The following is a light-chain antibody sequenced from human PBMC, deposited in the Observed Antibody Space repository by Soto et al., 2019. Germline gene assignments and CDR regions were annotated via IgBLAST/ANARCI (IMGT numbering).Light chain of an antibody. CDR3: QQFGSSWWT. CDR1: QSVSSY. V-gene: IGKV3-11*01. J-gene: IGKJ1*01. Sequence: EIVLTQSPSTLSLSPGERATLSCRASQSVSSYLLWYQQKPGQAPRLLIYDASNRASGTPARFSGSGSETDFTLTISRVEPADSAMYYCQQFGSSWWTFAQGTKVDIK. CDR2: DAS.